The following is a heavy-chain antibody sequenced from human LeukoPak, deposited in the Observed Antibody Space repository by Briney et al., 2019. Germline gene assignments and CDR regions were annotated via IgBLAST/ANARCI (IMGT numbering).Heavy chain of an antibody. CDR3: ARDLGLEYYDILTGCFDY. Sequence: GGSLRLSCAASGFTFSSYSMNWVRQAPGRGREWGSYISSSSSTIYYADSVKGRFTISRDNAKNSLYLQMNSLRDEDTGVYYCARDLGLEYYDILTGCFDYWGQGTLVTVSS. J-gene: IGHJ4*02. V-gene: IGHV3-48*02. CDR1: GFTFSSYS. CDR2: ISSSSSTI. D-gene: IGHD3-9*01.